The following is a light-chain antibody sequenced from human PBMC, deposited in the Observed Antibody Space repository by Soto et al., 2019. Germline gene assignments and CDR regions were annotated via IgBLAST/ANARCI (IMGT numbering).Light chain of an antibody. CDR2: GAS. V-gene: IGKV3-20*01. CDR1: QSLSSNY. Sequence: EIVLTQSPGTLSLSPGDRATLSCRASQSLSSNYLAWYQHYPGQAPRLLIFGASSRATGIPDRFSGSGSGTDFTLTISRLEPEDFAVYFCQQFGSSPPWTFGQGTKVEIK. J-gene: IGKJ1*01. CDR3: QQFGSSPPWT.